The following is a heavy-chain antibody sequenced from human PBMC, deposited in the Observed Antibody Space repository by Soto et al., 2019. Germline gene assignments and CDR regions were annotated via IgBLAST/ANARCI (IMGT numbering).Heavy chain of an antibody. CDR1: GFTFDEYA. Sequence: EVQLVESGGGLVQPGGSLRLSCAVSGFTFDEYAMHWVRQAPGKGLEWVSGISWNSGSVGYANSVKGRFTNSRDNAKNSLYLQMNSLRAEDTALYYCAKDTLYGGNYYYYYMDVWGKGTAVTVSS. CDR3: AKDTLYGGNYYYYYMDV. V-gene: IGHV3-9*01. D-gene: IGHD4-17*01. CDR2: ISWNSGSV. J-gene: IGHJ6*03.